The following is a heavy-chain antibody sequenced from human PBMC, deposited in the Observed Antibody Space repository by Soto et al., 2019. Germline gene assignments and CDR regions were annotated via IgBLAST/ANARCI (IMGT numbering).Heavy chain of an antibody. CDR2: IKPDGSEK. J-gene: IGHJ4*02. CDR1: GFRFSDYK. V-gene: IGHV3-7*03. D-gene: IGHD3-10*01. Sequence: GGSLRLSCAASGFRFSDYKMIWVRQAPGKGLEWVANIKPDGSEKYYVDSVKGRFTISRDNAKNSLYLQMNSLRAEDTAVYYCASHYGWGQGILVTVSS. CDR3: ASHYG.